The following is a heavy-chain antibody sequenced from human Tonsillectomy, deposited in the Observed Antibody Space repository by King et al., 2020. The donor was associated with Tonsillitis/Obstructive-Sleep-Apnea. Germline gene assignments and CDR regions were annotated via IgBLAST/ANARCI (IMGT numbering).Heavy chain of an antibody. CDR2: IDHSGST. Sequence: VQLQQWGAELLKPSETLSLTCAVYGGSFSGYYWSWIRQPPGKGLEWIGEIDHSGSTNYNPSLKSRVTISVDTSKNLFSLKLSSVTAADTAVYYCARASEAFDIWGQGTMVTVSS. CDR1: GGSFSGYY. V-gene: IGHV4-34*01. CDR3: ARASEAFDI. J-gene: IGHJ3*02. D-gene: IGHD6-6*01.